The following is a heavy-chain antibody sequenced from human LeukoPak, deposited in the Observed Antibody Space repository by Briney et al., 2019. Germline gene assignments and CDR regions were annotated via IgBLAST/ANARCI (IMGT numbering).Heavy chain of an antibody. V-gene: IGHV1-69*13. D-gene: IGHD2-2*01. Sequence: SVKVSCKASGGTFSSYAISWVRQAPGQGLEWMVGIIPIFGTANYAQKFQGRVTITADESTSTAYMELSSLRSEDTAVYYCARLVVVPAATYDYWGQGTLVTVSS. CDR3: ARLVVVPAATYDY. CDR1: GGTFSSYA. CDR2: IIPIFGTA. J-gene: IGHJ4*02.